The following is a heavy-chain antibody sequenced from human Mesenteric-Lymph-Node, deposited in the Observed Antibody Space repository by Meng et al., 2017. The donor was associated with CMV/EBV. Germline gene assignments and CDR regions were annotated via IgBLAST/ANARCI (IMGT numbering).Heavy chain of an antibody. Sequence: GGSLRLSCAASGFTFSSHAMSWVRQAPGKGLEWVSGFSRSGENTYYADSVRGRFTISRDNSKNTLYLQMNSLRAEDTALYYCAKGSRDGYNGLFDYWGQGALVTVSS. CDR2: FSRSGENT. CDR3: AKGSRDGYNGLFDY. CDR1: GFTFSSHA. D-gene: IGHD5-24*01. V-gene: IGHV3-23*01. J-gene: IGHJ4*02.